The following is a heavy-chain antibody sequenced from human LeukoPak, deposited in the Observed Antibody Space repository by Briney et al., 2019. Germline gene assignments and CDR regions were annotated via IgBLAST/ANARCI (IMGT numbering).Heavy chain of an antibody. Sequence: ASVKVSCKASGYMFRNYGIDWVRQAPGQGPEWMGWISVYNDDTYYAQTFQGRVTMTTDTLTTTAYMELTSLRSDDTAVYYCARGFGDLDYYYGMDVWGTGSTVTVFS. CDR2: ISVYNDDT. D-gene: IGHD3-10*01. V-gene: IGHV1-18*01. CDR1: GYMFRNYG. J-gene: IGHJ6*04. CDR3: ARGFGDLDYYYGMDV.